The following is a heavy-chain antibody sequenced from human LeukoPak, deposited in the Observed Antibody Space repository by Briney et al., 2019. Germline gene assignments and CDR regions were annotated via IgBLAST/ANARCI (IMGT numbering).Heavy chain of an antibody. CDR1: GFTFSNYG. D-gene: IGHD3-10*01. Sequence: GGSLRLSCAASGFTFSNYGLHWVRQAPGKGLEWVAVISYDGSNKYYADSVKGRFTTSRDNSKNTLYLQMNSLRAEDTAVYYCARDELVLWFGELNDYWGQGTLVTVSS. CDR3: ARDELVLWFGELNDY. J-gene: IGHJ4*02. CDR2: ISYDGSNK. V-gene: IGHV3-30*03.